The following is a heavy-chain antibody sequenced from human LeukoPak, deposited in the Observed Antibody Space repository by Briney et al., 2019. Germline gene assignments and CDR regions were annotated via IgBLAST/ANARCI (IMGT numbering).Heavy chain of an antibody. D-gene: IGHD5-12*01. J-gene: IGHJ4*02. CDR3: ARDTGEGSGGYARYFDY. Sequence: ASVKVSCKASGYTFTSYGISWVRQAPGQGLEWMGWISTYIGNTNYAQRLQDRVTMTTDTPTSTVYMELRSLRSDDTAVYYCARDTGEGSGGYARYFDYWGQGTLVTVSS. V-gene: IGHV1-18*01. CDR2: ISTYIGNT. CDR1: GYTFTSYG.